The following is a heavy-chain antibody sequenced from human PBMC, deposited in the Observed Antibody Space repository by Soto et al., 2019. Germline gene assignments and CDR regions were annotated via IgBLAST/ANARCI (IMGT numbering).Heavy chain of an antibody. CDR3: ASQRVVAPQGYYYYMDV. D-gene: IGHD2-15*01. CDR1: GGSISSSSYY. V-gene: IGHV4-39*01. Sequence: SETLSLTCTVSGGSISSSSYYWGWIRQPPGKGLEWIGSIYYSGSTYYNPSLKSRVTISVDTSKNQFSLKLSSVTAADTAVYYCASQRVVAPQGYYYYMDVWGKGTTVTVSS. J-gene: IGHJ6*03. CDR2: IYYSGST.